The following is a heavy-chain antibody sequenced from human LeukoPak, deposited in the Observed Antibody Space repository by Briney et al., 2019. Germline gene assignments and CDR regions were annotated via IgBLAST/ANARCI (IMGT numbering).Heavy chain of an antibody. J-gene: IGHJ3*01. CDR2: IYPDDSDI. Sequence: GESLKISCKGSGYRFNDYWIGWVRQMPGKGLQWMGVIYPDDSDIRYSPSFQGQVTISADKSITTAYLQWSSLKASDTAMYYCARHGRGSRSPNAFDFWGQGTMVTVSS. CDR3: ARHGRGSRSPNAFDF. D-gene: IGHD3-10*01. CDR1: GYRFNDYW. V-gene: IGHV5-51*01.